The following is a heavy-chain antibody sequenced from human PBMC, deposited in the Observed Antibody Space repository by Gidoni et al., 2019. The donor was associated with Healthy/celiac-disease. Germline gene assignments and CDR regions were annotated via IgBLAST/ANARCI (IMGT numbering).Heavy chain of an antibody. CDR3: ASGGRAYCGGDCWVPGDY. J-gene: IGHJ4*02. Sequence: QVQLQESGPGLVKPSETLSLTCTVSGGSLSSYYWSWIRQPPGKGLEWIGYIYYSGSTNYNPSLKSRVTISVDTSKNQFSLKLSSVTAADTAVYYCASGGRAYCGGDCWVPGDYWGQGTLVTVSS. D-gene: IGHD2-21*01. V-gene: IGHV4-59*01. CDR2: IYYSGST. CDR1: GGSLSSYY.